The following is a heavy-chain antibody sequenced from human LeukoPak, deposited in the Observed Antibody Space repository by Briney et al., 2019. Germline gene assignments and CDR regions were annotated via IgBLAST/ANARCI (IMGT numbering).Heavy chain of an antibody. Sequence: PGGSLRLSCAASGFSFSTYAMNWVRQAPGKGLEWVSAVSGSGGSTYYADSVKGRFTISRDNSKNTLYLQMNSLRAEDTAVYYCAKDDAPSNWGTLGLFDYWGQGALVTVSS. V-gene: IGHV3-23*01. J-gene: IGHJ4*02. D-gene: IGHD7-27*01. CDR3: AKDDAPSNWGTLGLFDY. CDR2: VSGSGGST. CDR1: GFSFSTYA.